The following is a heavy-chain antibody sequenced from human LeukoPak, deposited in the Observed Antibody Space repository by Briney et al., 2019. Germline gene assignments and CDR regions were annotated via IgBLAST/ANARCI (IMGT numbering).Heavy chain of an antibody. J-gene: IGHJ4*02. D-gene: IGHD6-13*01. Sequence: PGGSLRLSCAASGFTFSRNAMNWVRQAPGKGLEWVSFISSSGNYMSYADSVKGRFTISRDNAKNSLYLRMNSLRAEDTAVYYCARPSDSSNNYFDYWGQGTLDTVS. CDR1: GFTFSRNA. CDR3: ARPSDSSNNYFDY. V-gene: IGHV3-21*01. CDR2: ISSSGNYM.